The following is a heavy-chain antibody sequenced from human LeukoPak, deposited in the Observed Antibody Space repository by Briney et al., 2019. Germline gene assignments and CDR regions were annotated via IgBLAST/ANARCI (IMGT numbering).Heavy chain of an antibody. D-gene: IGHD6-13*01. CDR3: ARVQQLGQGFHY. CDR2: TYYRSKWYN. Sequence: SQTLSLTCAISGDSVSNNNVAWNWDRQSPSRGLEWLGRTYYRSKWYNDYAVSVKSRITITPDTSKNQVSLQLSSVSLEDTAIYFCARVQQLGQGFHYWGQGTLVTVSS. J-gene: IGHJ4*02. CDR1: GDSVSNNNVA. V-gene: IGHV6-1*01.